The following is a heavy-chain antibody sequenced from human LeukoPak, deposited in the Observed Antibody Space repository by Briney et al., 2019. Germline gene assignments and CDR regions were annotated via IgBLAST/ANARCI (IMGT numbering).Heavy chain of an antibody. CDR1: GGSISSSSYY. D-gene: IGHD3-22*01. J-gene: IGHJ5*02. Sequence: SETLSLTCTVSGGSISSSSYYWGWIRQPPGKGLEWIGSIYYSGSTYYNPSLKSRVTISVDSSKNQFSLKLSSVTAADTAVYYCAREDTDRSGYHSRFDPWGQGTLVTVSS. V-gene: IGHV4-39*07. CDR3: AREDTDRSGYHSRFDP. CDR2: IYYSGST.